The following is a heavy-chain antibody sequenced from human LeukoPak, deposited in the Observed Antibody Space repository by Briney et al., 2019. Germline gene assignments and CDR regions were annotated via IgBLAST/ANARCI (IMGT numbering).Heavy chain of an antibody. Sequence: GRSLRLSCVASGFTFSTYPMHWVSQAPGKGLEYDSAISSNGGDTYYTNSVKGRFTISRDNTKNTLYLQMGSLRAEDMAVYYCARVRSYDSGVYYYDYWGQGTLVTVSS. CDR1: GFTFSTYP. J-gene: IGHJ4*02. V-gene: IGHV3-64*01. CDR2: ISSNGGDT. D-gene: IGHD3-22*01. CDR3: ARVRSYDSGVYYYDY.